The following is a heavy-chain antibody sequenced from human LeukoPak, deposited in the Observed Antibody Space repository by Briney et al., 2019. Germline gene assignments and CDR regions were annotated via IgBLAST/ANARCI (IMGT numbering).Heavy chain of an antibody. D-gene: IGHD1-1*01. J-gene: IGHJ4*02. CDR3: AREGAGPRLFDY. Sequence: PGGSLRLSCVASGFTGSSNYMNWVRQAPGKGLEWVSVLYRGGSTYYADSVKGRFAISRDNSKNTLYLQMNSLRAEDTAVYYCAREGAGPRLFDYWGQGTLVTVSS. CDR2: LYRGGST. CDR1: GFTGSSNY. V-gene: IGHV3-53*01.